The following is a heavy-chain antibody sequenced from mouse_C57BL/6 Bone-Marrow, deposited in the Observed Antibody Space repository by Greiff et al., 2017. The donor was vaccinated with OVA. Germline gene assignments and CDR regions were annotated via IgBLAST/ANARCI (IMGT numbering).Heavy chain of an antibody. V-gene: IGHV1-52*01. J-gene: IGHJ4*01. CDR3: ARSGVLLRYPFLRMDY. Sequence: QVQLQQPGAELVRPGSSVKLSCKASGYTFTSYWMHWVKQRPIQGLEWIGNIDPSDSETHYNQKFKDKATLTVDKYSSTAYMQLSSLTSEDSAVSYCARSGVLLRYPFLRMDYWGQGTSVTASS. D-gene: IGHD1-1*01. CDR1: GYTFTSYW. CDR2: IDPSDSET.